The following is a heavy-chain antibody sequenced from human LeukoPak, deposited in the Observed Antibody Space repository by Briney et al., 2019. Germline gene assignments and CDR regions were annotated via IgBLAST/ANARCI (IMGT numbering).Heavy chain of an antibody. CDR2: VGVTNDYV. D-gene: IGHD2-8*02. CDR1: GFSFSDSA. Sequence: PGGSLRLSCAASGFSFSDSAMHWVRQAPGKGLEWVSGVGVTNDYVAYADSVKGRFFISRDNAKNSLYLQMNSLRAEDTALYHCVKAGTGYCTGGKCYRPFDFWGQGALVTVSS. J-gene: IGHJ4*02. V-gene: IGHV3-9*01. CDR3: VKAGTGYCTGGKCYRPFDF.